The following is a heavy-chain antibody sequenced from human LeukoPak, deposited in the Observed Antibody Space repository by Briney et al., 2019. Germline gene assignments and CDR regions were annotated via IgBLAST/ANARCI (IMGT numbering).Heavy chain of an antibody. CDR1: GYSISSGYD. V-gene: IGHV4-38-2*01. D-gene: IGHD2-2*01. CDR2: IYHSGST. J-gene: IGHJ3*02. Sequence: PSETLSLTCAVSGYSISSGYDWGWIRQPPGKGLEWIGSIYHSGSTYYNPSLKSRVTISVDTYKNQFSLKLSSVTAADTAVYYCASWGDIVVVPAARVNAFDIWGQGTMVTVSS. CDR3: ASWGDIVVVPAARVNAFDI.